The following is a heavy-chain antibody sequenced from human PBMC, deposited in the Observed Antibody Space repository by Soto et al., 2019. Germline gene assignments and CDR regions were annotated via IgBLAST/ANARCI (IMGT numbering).Heavy chain of an antibody. D-gene: IGHD5-12*01. CDR3: ARYSGYEGLRFDP. Sequence: PSETLSLTCTVSGGSISSGDDDWSWLRQPPGKGLEWIGYIYYSGSTYYNPSLKSRVTISVDTSKNQFSLKLGSVTAADTAVYYCARYSGYEGLRFDPWGQGTLVTVSS. CDR2: IYYSGST. J-gene: IGHJ5*02. V-gene: IGHV4-30-4*01. CDR1: GGSISSGDDD.